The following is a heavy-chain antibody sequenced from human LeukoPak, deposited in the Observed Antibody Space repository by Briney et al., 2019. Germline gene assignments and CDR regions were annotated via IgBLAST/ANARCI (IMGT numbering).Heavy chain of an antibody. CDR1: GYSFTGYF. CDR2: INPNSGGT. D-gene: IGHD6-13*01. CDR3: AKAGLTMHSSSPNWFDP. Sequence: ASVKVSCKASGYSFTGYFIHWVRQAPGQGLEWMGWINPNSGGTNYAQNFQGRVTMTWDTSISTAYMELSRLRSDDTAVYYCAKAGLTMHSSSPNWFDPWGQGTLVTVSS. V-gene: IGHV1-2*02. J-gene: IGHJ5*02.